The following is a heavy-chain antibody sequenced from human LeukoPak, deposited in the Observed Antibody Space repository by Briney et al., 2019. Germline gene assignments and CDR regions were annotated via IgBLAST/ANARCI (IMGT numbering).Heavy chain of an antibody. Sequence: ASVKVSCKASGYTLTGYYMHWVRQAPGQGLEWMGRINPNSGGTNYAQKFQGRVTMTRDTSISTAYMELSRLRSDDTAVYYCARPYSSSSAPFQHWGQGTLVTVSS. CDR1: GYTLTGYY. CDR2: INPNSGGT. CDR3: ARPYSSSSAPFQH. V-gene: IGHV1-2*06. D-gene: IGHD6-6*01. J-gene: IGHJ1*01.